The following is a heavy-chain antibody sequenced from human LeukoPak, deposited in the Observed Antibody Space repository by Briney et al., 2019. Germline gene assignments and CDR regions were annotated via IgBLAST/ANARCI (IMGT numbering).Heavy chain of an antibody. V-gene: IGHV4-59*01. CDR1: GGSISSYY. CDR3: ARAGYYYGSGYSYYYYYMDV. Sequence: SETLSLTCTVSGGSISSYYWSWIRQPPGKGLEWIGYIYYSESTNYNPSLKSRVTISVDTSKNQFSLKLSSVTAADTAVYYCARAGYYYGSGYSYYYYYMDVWGKGTTVTVSS. D-gene: IGHD3-10*01. J-gene: IGHJ6*03. CDR2: IYYSEST.